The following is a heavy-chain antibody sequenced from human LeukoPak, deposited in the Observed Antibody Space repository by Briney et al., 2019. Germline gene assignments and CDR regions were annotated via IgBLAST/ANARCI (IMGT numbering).Heavy chain of an antibody. V-gene: IGHV3-7*05. CDR1: GFTFSSYW. Sequence: PAGGSLRLSCAASGFTFSSYWMTWVRQAPGTGLQWVANIKPDGGEKYYVDSVKGRFTISRDNAKNSLYLEMNSLRPEDTAVYYCVRGSSGTAVRGISWAWFDPWGQGTLGTVSS. D-gene: IGHD3-10*01. J-gene: IGHJ5*02. CDR2: IKPDGGEK. CDR3: VRGSSGTAVRGISWAWFDP.